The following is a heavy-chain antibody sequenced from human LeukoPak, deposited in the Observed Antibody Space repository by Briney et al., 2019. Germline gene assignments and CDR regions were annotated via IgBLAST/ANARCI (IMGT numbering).Heavy chain of an antibody. V-gene: IGHV4-59*08. D-gene: IGHD1-26*01. Sequence: PSETLSLTCTVSGGSISSYYWSWIRQPPGKGLEWIGYIYYSGSTNYNPSLKSRVTISVDTSKNQFSLKLSSVTAADTAVYYCARQAGAGEVFDYWGQGTLVTVSS. CDR3: ARQAGAGEVFDY. J-gene: IGHJ4*02. CDR1: GGSISSYY. CDR2: IYYSGST.